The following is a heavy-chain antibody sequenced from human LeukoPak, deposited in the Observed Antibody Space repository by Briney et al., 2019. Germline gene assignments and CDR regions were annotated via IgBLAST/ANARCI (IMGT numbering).Heavy chain of an antibody. Sequence: PGGSLRLSCAASGFTFSSYVMHWVRQAPGKGLEWVAIISYDGSNEYYADSVKGRFTISRDNSKNTLYLQMNSLRAEDTAVFYCAKKAAPAGAFDIWGQGTMVTVSS. J-gene: IGHJ3*02. D-gene: IGHD2-15*01. V-gene: IGHV3-30*04. CDR1: GFTFSSYV. CDR3: AKKAAPAGAFDI. CDR2: ISYDGSNE.